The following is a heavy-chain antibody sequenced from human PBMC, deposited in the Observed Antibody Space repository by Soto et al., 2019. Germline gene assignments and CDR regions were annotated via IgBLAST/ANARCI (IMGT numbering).Heavy chain of an antibody. CDR3: ARSRLMVYDAFDI. CDR1: GYTFTVYY. CDR2: INPSGGST. Sequence: ASLKVSCKASGYTFTVYYMHWVRQAPGQGLEWMGVINPSGGSTSYAQKSQGRVTMTRDTSTSTVYMELSSLRSEDTAVYYCARSRLMVYDAFDIWGQGTMVTVPS. J-gene: IGHJ3*02. V-gene: IGHV1-46*01. D-gene: IGHD2-8*02.